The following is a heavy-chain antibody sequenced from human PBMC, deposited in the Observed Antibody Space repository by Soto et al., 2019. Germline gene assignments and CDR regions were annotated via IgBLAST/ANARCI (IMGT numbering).Heavy chain of an antibody. Sequence: SETLSLTCAVYGGSFSGYYWSWIRQPPGKGLEWIGEINHSGSTNYNPSLKSRVTISVDTSKNQFSLKLSSVTAADTAVYYCARGGSRYFDWLLRNDAFDIWGQGTMVTVSS. J-gene: IGHJ3*02. D-gene: IGHD3-9*01. CDR1: GGSFSGYY. CDR3: ARGGSRYFDWLLRNDAFDI. V-gene: IGHV4-34*01. CDR2: INHSGST.